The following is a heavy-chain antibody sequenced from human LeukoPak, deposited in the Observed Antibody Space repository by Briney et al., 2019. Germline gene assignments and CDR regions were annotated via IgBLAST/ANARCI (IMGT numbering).Heavy chain of an antibody. CDR3: ARAGTYYDFWSGYRDYYMDV. D-gene: IGHD3-3*01. J-gene: IGHJ6*03. Sequence: GGSLRLSCAVSGFTFSSYSMTWVRQAPGKGLEWVANIKQDGSEKYYVDSVKGRFTISRDSAKNSLYLQMNSLRADDTAVYYCARAGTYYDFWSGYRDYYMDVWGKGTTVTVSS. V-gene: IGHV3-7*04. CDR2: IKQDGSEK. CDR1: GFTFSSYS.